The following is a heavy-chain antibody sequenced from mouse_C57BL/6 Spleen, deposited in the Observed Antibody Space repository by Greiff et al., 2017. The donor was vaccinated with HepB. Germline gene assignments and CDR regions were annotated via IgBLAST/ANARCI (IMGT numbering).Heavy chain of an antibody. V-gene: IGHV1-26*01. J-gene: IGHJ4*01. CDR1: GYTFTDYY. CDR2: INPNNGGT. CDR3: SSSRYAMDY. D-gene: IGHD1-3*01. Sequence: EVQLQQSGPELVKPGASVKISCKASGYTFTDYYMNWVKQSHGKSLEWIGDINPNNGGTSYNQKFKGKATLTVDNASSTAYMELRSLTSEDSAVYYESSSRYAMDYWGQGTSVTVSS.